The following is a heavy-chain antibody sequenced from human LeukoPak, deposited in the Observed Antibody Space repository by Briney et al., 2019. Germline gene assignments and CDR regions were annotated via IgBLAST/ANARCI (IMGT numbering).Heavy chain of an antibody. J-gene: IGHJ1*01. V-gene: IGHV1-18*01. D-gene: IGHD6-13*01. CDR2: ISAYNGHT. Sequence: ASVKVSCKASGYTFTNYGISWVRQAPGQGLEWMGWISAYNGHTKYAQKVQGRVTMTRDTSTSTAYMELRSLRSDDTAVYYCARDTFAIAAATYFQHWGQGTLVTVSS. CDR3: ARDTFAIAAATYFQH. CDR1: GYTFTNYG.